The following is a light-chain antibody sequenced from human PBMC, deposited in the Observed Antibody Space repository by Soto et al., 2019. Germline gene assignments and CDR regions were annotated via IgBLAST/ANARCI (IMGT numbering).Light chain of an antibody. CDR3: SSYTSSSTYV. J-gene: IGLJ1*01. CDR2: DVS. CDR1: SSDVGGYNY. V-gene: IGLV2-14*01. Sequence: QSALTQPASVSGSPGQSITISCTGTSSDVGGYNYVSWYQQHPGKAPKLMIYDVSNRPSGVSIRFSGSKSGNTASLTISGLQAEDEADYNCSSYTSSSTYVFGTGTKLTV.